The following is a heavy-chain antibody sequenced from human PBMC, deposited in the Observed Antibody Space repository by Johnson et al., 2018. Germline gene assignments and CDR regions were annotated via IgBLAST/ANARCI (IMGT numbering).Heavy chain of an antibody. CDR2: ISGNGDET. V-gene: IGHV3-23*04. Sequence: VQLVESGGGLVQPGGSRRLSCGASGFTFGIRAITWVRQAPGRGLEWVSTISGNGDETFYPDSVNGRFPLSRNNSKNTVDMQLNTLRIEDTSVYYWTTGGHLSHRDFWGGGTTVSVSS. J-gene: IGHJ6*04. CDR1: GFTFGIRA. CDR3: TTGGHLSHRDF.